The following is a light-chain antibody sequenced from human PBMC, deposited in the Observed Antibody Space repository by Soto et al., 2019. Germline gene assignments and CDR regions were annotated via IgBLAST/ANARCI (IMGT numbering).Light chain of an antibody. CDR2: DVS. V-gene: IGLV2-14*03. CDR3: NSYTRNXTYV. J-gene: IGLJ1*01. CDR1: SSDVGAFNY. Sequence: QSALTQPASVSWSPGQAITISCSGTSSDVGAFNYVSWYQQHPGKAPKLMIYDVSNRPSGVSNRFSGSKSGNTASLTISGLRAEDEADYYCNSYTRNXTYVVGTGTKVXV.